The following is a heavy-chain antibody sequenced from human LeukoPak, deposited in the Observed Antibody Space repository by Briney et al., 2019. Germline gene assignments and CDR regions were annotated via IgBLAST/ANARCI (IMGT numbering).Heavy chain of an antibody. Sequence: SETLSLTCTVSGGSISSGTSYWGWVRQPPGKGLEWIGSIYYSGSTYYNLSLKSRVTISVDTSKNQFSLKLSSVTAADTAVYYCARVMDTAMFDYWGQGTLVTVSS. CDR2: IYYSGST. J-gene: IGHJ4*02. CDR3: ARVMDTAMFDY. D-gene: IGHD5-18*01. V-gene: IGHV4-39*07. CDR1: GGSISSGTSY.